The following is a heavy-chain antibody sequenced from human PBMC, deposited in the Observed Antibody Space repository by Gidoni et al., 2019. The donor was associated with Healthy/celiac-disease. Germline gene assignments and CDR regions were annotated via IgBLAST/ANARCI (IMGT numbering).Heavy chain of an antibody. CDR3: AREARLGDYFDL. CDR1: GYTFTSYA. J-gene: IGHJ2*01. Sequence: QVQLVQSGAEVKKPGASVKVSCKASGYTFTSYAMHWVRQAPGQRLGWMGWINAGNGNTKYAQKFQGRVTITRDTSASTAYMELSSLRSEDTAVYYCAREARLGDYFDLWGRGTLVTVSS. V-gene: IGHV1-3*01. CDR2: INAGNGNT. D-gene: IGHD3-10*01.